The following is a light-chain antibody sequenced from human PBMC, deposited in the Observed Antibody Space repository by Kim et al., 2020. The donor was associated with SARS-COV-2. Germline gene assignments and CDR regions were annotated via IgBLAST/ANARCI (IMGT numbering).Light chain of an antibody. CDR2: SNN. CDR3: AAWDDSLNGVV. J-gene: IGLJ2*01. CDR1: SSNLGSNT. Sequence: GQRVTVFCSGGSSNLGSNTVNWYQQLPGTAPKLLIYSNNQRPSGVPDRFSGSKSGTSASLAISGLQSEDEADYYCAAWDDSLNGVVFGGGTQLAVL. V-gene: IGLV1-44*01.